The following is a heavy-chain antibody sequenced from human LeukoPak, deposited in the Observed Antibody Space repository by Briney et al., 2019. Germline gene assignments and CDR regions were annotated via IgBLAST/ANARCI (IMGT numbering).Heavy chain of an antibody. D-gene: IGHD6-19*01. CDR3: ARSGASSSGWPFDF. J-gene: IGHJ4*02. V-gene: IGHV4-38-2*02. CDR1: GYSISNGYY. Sequence: PSETLSLTCTVSGYSISNGYYWGWIRQPPGKGLEWIGNIYHDGSTYYNPSLKSRVTISVDTSKNRFSLTVSSVTAADTAVYYCARSGASSSGWPFDFWGQGTLVTVPS. CDR2: IYHDGST.